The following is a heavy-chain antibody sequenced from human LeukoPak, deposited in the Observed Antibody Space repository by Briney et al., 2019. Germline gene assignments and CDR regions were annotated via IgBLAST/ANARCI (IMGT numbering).Heavy chain of an antibody. CDR3: ARESIAVAGTDY. Sequence: SETLSPTCTVSGGSISSSSYYWGWIRQPPGKGLEWIGSIYYSGSTYYNPSLKSRVTISVDTSKNQFSLKLSSVTAADTAVYYCARESIAVAGTDYWGQGTLVTVSS. D-gene: IGHD6-19*01. CDR2: IYYSGST. CDR1: GGSISSSSYY. V-gene: IGHV4-39*07. J-gene: IGHJ4*02.